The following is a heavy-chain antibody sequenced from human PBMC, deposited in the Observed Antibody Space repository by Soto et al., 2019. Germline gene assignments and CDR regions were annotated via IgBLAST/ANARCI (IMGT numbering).Heavy chain of an antibody. CDR1: GGSISSSNW. CDR3: ARDRKWIQLDYYYGMDV. J-gene: IGHJ6*02. D-gene: IGHD1-1*01. CDR2: IYHSGST. V-gene: IGHV4-4*02. Sequence: QVQLQESGPGLVKPSGTLSLTCAVSGGSISSSNWCSWVRQPPGKGLEWIGEIYHSGSTNYNPSLKSRVTISVDKSKNQFSLKLSSVTAADTAVYYCARDRKWIQLDYYYGMDVWGQGTTVTVSS.